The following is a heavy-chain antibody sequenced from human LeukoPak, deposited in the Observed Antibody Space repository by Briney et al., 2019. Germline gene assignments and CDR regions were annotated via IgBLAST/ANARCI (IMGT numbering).Heavy chain of an antibody. D-gene: IGHD3-10*01. CDR1: GYSISSGYY. CDR2: FYHSGST. J-gene: IGHJ5*02. Sequence: PSETLSLTCTVSGYSISSGYYWGWIRQTPGKGLEWIGSFYHSGSTYYKPSLKSRVTISVDTSKNQFSLNLRSVTAADTAVYYCARGSGNDYYGSGPIDKWFDPWGQGTLVTVSS. V-gene: IGHV4-38-2*02. CDR3: ARGSGNDYYGSGPIDKWFDP.